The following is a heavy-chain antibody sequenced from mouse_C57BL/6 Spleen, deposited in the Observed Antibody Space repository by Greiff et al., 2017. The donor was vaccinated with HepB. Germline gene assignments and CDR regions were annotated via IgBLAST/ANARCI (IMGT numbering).Heavy chain of an antibody. V-gene: IGHV1-69*01. CDR1: GYTFTSYW. D-gene: IGHD2-4*01. CDR2: IDPSDSYT. J-gene: IGHJ4*01. Sequence: QVQLKQPGAELVMPGASVKLSCKASGYTFTSYWMHWVKQRPGQGLEWIGEIDPSDSYTNYNQKFKGKSTLTVDKSSSTAYMQLSSLTSEDSAVYYCARNGGLRRDYYAMDYWGQGTSVTVSS. CDR3: ARNGGLRRDYYAMDY.